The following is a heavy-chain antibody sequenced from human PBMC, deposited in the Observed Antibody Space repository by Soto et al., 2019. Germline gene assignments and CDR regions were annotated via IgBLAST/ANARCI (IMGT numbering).Heavy chain of an antibody. D-gene: IGHD3-3*01. CDR1: GYTFTNNY. CDR3: ARVYGLVKHDDFWSGYYDY. CDR2: INPNGAST. Sequence: QVQLVQSGAEVMKPGASVKISCKTSGYTFTNNYINWVRQAPGQGLEWVGLINPNGASTTYAQTFQGRVTMTRDTYTSTVYMELSSLRSDDTAVYYCARVYGLVKHDDFWSGYYDYWGQGTRVTVSS. J-gene: IGHJ4*02. V-gene: IGHV1-46*01.